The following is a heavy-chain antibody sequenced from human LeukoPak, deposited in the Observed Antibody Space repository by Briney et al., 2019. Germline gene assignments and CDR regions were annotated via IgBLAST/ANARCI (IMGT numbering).Heavy chain of an antibody. CDR1: GFTSSSYA. J-gene: IGHJ4*02. D-gene: IGHD6-19*01. CDR3: ARDRSSGWYYFDY. V-gene: IGHV3-30*04. Sequence: GGSLRLSCAASGFTSSSYAMHWVRQAPGKGLEWVAVISYDGSNKYYADSVKGRFTISRDNSKNTLYLQMNSLRAEDTAVYYCARDRSSGWYYFDYWGQGTLVTVSS. CDR2: ISYDGSNK.